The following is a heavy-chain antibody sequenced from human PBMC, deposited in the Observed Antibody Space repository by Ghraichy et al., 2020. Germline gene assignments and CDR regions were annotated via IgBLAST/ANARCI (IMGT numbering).Heavy chain of an antibody. D-gene: IGHD6-13*01. CDR3: AGPYSSSRNWFDP. Sequence: SETLSLTCTVSGGSISSSTYFWAWIRQPPGKGLEWIGSIYNTENTYSNPSLKSRATISADTSKNQFSLKLSSVTAADTAVYYWAGPYSSSRNWFDPWCPGTLVTGSS. CDR2: IYNTENT. V-gene: IGHV4-39*01. J-gene: IGHJ5*02. CDR1: GGSISSSTYF.